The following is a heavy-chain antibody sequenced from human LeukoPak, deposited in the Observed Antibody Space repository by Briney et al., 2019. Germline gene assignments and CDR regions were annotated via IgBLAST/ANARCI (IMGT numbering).Heavy chain of an antibody. Sequence: SVKVSCKASGGTFSSYAISWVRQAPGQGLEWMGGIIPIFGTANYAQKFQGRVTITADESTSTAYMELSSLRSEDTAVYYCARRGSPLTIFGVVHAFDIWGQGTMVTVSS. J-gene: IGHJ3*02. CDR3: ARRGSPLTIFGVVHAFDI. D-gene: IGHD3-3*01. CDR1: GGTFSSYA. V-gene: IGHV1-69*13. CDR2: IIPIFGTA.